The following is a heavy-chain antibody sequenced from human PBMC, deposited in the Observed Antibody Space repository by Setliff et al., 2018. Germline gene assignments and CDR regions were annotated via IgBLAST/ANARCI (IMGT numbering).Heavy chain of an antibody. CDR2: INHSGST. D-gene: IGHD6-13*01. CDR3: ARSTYGGAAAAYYFDY. V-gene: IGHV4-34*01. CDR1: GGSFSTYY. Sequence: SETLSLTCAVYGGSFSTYYWIWIRQPPGKGLEWIGEINHSGSTNYNPSLKSRVTISVDTSKNQFSLKLSSVTAADTAVYYCARSTYGGAAAAYYFDYWGQGTLVTVSS. J-gene: IGHJ4*02.